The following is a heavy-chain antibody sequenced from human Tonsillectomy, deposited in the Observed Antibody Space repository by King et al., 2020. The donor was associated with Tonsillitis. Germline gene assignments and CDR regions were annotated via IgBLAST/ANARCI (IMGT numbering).Heavy chain of an antibody. V-gene: IGHV4-39*01. J-gene: IGHJ4*02. CDR2: IFYSGTT. CDR3: ARNKGLCDGGSCFPYNY. Sequence: QLQESGPGLVKPSETLSLTCTVSGDSISSGSYCWGWIRQPPGKGLEWIGCIFYSGTTYYKSSLKSRVTISVDTSRNQFSLRMSSVTAAATAVYYCARNKGLCDGGSCFPYNYWGQGTLVTVSS. CDR1: GDSISSGSYC. D-gene: IGHD2-15*01.